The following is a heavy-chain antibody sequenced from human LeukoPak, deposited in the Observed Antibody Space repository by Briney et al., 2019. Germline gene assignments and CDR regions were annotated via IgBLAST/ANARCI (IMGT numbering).Heavy chain of an antibody. J-gene: IGHJ3*02. CDR2: IGGSGGRT. Sequence: GGSLRLSCAVSGFTFSDYWMTWVRQAPGKGLKWVSGIGGSGGRTYYADSVKGRFTISRDNSKNTIYLQMNSLRVEDTAIYYCAKDYLGSSNAFNIWGQGTMVTVSP. V-gene: IGHV3-23*01. CDR1: GFTFSDYW. D-gene: IGHD6-13*01. CDR3: AKDYLGSSNAFNI.